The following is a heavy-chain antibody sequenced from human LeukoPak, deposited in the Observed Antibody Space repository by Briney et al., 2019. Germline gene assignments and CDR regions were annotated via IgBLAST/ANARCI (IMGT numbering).Heavy chain of an antibody. CDR2: IFYTGST. D-gene: IGHD3-9*01. V-gene: IGHV4-39*01. J-gene: IGHJ3*01. CDR3: ARHRGSLKTGYSPKNPLDV. CDR1: GASLSGSQYY. Sequence: SETLSLTRSVSGASLSGSQYYWGWIRQPPGRPLQWIATIFYTGSTLYNPSLSSRVSLSVDTSKKQISLRLTSVTAADSALYYCARHRGSLKTGYSPKNPLDVWGQGTMVTVSS.